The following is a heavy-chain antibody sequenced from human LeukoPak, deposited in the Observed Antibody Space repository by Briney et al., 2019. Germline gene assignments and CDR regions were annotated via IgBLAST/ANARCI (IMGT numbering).Heavy chain of an antibody. CDR1: GGTFSSYA. Sequence: ASVKVSCKASGGTFSSYAISWVRQAPGQGLEWMGGIIPIFGTANYAQKFQGRVTITADESTSTSYMELSSLRSEDTGVYYCARVGCSSTSCSRYYYYYMDVWGKGTTVTVSS. D-gene: IGHD2-2*01. CDR2: IIPIFGTA. CDR3: ARVGCSSTSCSRYYYYYMDV. J-gene: IGHJ6*03. V-gene: IGHV1-69*13.